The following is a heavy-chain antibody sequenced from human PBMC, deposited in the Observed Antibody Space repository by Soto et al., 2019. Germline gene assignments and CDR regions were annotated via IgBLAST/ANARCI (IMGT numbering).Heavy chain of an antibody. CDR3: AKGPYSSSSIFLEP. V-gene: IGHV3-30*18. J-gene: IGHJ5*02. CDR1: GFTFSSYG. CDR2: ISYDGSYK. D-gene: IGHD6-6*01. Sequence: QVQLVESGGGVVQPGRSLRLSCAASGFTFSSYGMHWVRQAPGKGLEWVAVISYDGSYKYYADSVKGRFTISRDNSKNTLYLQMNSLRAEDTAVYYCAKGPYSSSSIFLEPWGQGTLVTVSS.